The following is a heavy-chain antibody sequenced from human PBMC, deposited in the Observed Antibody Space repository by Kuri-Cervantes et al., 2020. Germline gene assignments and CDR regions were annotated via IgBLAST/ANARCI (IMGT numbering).Heavy chain of an antibody. CDR3: ARALSFDWFDP. V-gene: IGHV4-34*01. CDR1: GGSFSGHY. Sequence: SETLSLTCVVYGGSFSGHYWSWIRQPPEKGLEWTGEINHSGGSNYNPSLKSRVTISVDTSKNQFSLKLSSVTAADTAVYYCARALSFDWFDPWGQGTLVTVSS. J-gene: IGHJ5*02. CDR2: INHSGGS.